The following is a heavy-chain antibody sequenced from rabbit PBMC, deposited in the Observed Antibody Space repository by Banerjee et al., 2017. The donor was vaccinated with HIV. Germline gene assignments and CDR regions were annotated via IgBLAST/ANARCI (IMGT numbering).Heavy chain of an antibody. D-gene: IGHD4-1*01. CDR1: GFSLSIYE. CDR3: ARDLAGVIGWNFNL. CDR2: INSNTGNT. V-gene: IGHV1S40*01. Sequence: QSLEESGGDLVKPGAFLTLTCTASGFSLSIYEMCWVRQAPGKGLEWIACINSNTGNTVYASWAKGPFTISKTSSTTVTLQMTSLTAADAATYFCARDLAGVIGWNFNLWGQGTLVTVS. J-gene: IGHJ4*01.